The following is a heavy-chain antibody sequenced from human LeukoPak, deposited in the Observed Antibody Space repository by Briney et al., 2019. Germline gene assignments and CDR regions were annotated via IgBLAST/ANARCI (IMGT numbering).Heavy chain of an antibody. D-gene: IGHD2-2*01. CDR3: ARAANRGYCSSTSCYEDGLWYFDL. V-gene: IGHV1-18*01. Sequence: ASVKVSCKASGYTFTSYGISWVRQAPGQGLERMGWISAYNGNTNYAQKLQGRVTMTTDTSTSTAYMELRSLRSDDTAVYYCARAANRGYCSSTSCYEDGLWYFDLWGRGTLVTVSS. CDR2: ISAYNGNT. CDR1: GYTFTSYG. J-gene: IGHJ2*01.